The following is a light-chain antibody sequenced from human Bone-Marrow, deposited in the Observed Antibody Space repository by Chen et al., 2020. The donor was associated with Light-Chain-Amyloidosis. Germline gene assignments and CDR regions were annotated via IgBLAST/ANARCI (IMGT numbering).Light chain of an antibody. Sequence: DIQMTQSPSVMSASVGDRVTVTCRASQDIRTYLAWFQHKPGQVPTRLIYGASYLQSGVPSRFSGSGSGTEFTLTISSLQPEDFATYYCLQHHIYPQTFGQGTMVEIK. CDR1: QDIRTY. CDR2: GAS. CDR3: LQHHIYPQT. V-gene: IGKV1-17*03. J-gene: IGKJ1*01.